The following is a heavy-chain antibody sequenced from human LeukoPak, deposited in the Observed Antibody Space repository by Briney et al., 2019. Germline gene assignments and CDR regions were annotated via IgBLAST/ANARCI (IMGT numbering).Heavy chain of an antibody. D-gene: IGHD3-3*01. V-gene: IGHV2-5*01. CDR2: IYWNDDK. Sequence: SGPRLVKPTQTLTLTCTFSGFSLSTSGVGVGWIRQPPGKALQWLALIYWNDDKRYSPSLKSRLTITKDTSKNQVVLTMTNMDPVNTATYYCAHSRITIFGVVIKTDYYMDVWGKGTTVTVSS. CDR3: AHSRITIFGVVIKTDYYMDV. J-gene: IGHJ6*03. CDR1: GFSLSTSGVG.